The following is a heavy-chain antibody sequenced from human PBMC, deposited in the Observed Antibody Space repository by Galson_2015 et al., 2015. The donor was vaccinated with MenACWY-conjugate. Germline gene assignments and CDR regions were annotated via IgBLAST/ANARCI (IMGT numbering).Heavy chain of an antibody. CDR3: ARESTLPANYSFDI. D-gene: IGHD4/OR15-4a*01. Sequence: SLRLSCAASGFTFGDYAMSWFRQAPGKGLEWVGFIRSKAYGGTTEYAASVKGRFTISRDDSKSIAYLQMNSLKTEDTAVYYCARESTLPANYSFDIWGQGTMVTVSS. V-gene: IGHV3-49*03. CDR2: IRSKAYGGTT. CDR1: GFTFGDYA. J-gene: IGHJ3*02.